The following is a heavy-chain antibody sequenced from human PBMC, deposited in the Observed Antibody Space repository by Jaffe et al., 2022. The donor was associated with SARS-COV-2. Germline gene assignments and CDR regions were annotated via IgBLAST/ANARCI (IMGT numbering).Heavy chain of an antibody. CDR2: ISSSSSTI. J-gene: IGHJ5*02. D-gene: IGHD3-22*01. Sequence: EVQLVESGGGLVQPGGSLRLSCAASGFTFSSYSMNWVRQAPGKGLEWVSYISSSSSTIYYADSVKGRFTISRDNAKNSLYLQMNSLRAEDTAVYYCARVSALVPDYYDSSGTVGWFDPWGQGTLVTVSS. CDR1: GFTFSSYS. CDR3: ARVSALVPDYYDSSGTVGWFDP. V-gene: IGHV3-48*01.